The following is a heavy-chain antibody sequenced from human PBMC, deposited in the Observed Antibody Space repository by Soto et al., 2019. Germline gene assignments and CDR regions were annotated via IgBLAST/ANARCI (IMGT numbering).Heavy chain of an antibody. V-gene: IGHV3-66*03. J-gene: IGHJ4*02. Sequence: GGSLRLSCAASGFTGSSNFMSWVRQAPGKGLEWVSVIYTNDLTSYSDSVKGQFTISLDNSKGTLDLQMNSLGVEDTAIYYCAKDRVSEHNSGWPQGHWGQGTLVTVSS. CDR1: GFTGSSNF. CDR2: IYTNDLT. CDR3: AKDRVSEHNSGWPQGH. D-gene: IGHD6-19*01.